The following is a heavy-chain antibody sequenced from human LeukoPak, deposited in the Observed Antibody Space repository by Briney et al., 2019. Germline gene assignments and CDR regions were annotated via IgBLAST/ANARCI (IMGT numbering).Heavy chain of an antibody. D-gene: IGHD1-26*01. Sequence: SGGSLTLSCAASGFTFSSFGMNWVRQAPGKGLEWVSYISSSRSTTYHADSVKGRFTISRDNAKNSLYLQMNSLRAEDTAVYYCARGLNWELPNLCDYWREGTLVSVSS. V-gene: IGHV3-48*01. CDR3: ARGLNWELPNLCDY. J-gene: IGHJ4*02. CDR2: ISSSRSTT. CDR1: GFTFSSFG.